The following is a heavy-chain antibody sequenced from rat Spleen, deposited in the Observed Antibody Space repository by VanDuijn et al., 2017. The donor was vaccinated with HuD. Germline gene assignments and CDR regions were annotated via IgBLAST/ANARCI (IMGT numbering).Heavy chain of an antibody. J-gene: IGHJ2*01. CDR1: GFTFRNYD. V-gene: IGHV5-20*01. CDR3: ATQGITAPHFDY. Sequence: EVQLVESGGGLVQPGRSMKLSCAASGFTFRNYDMAWVRQAPTRGLEWVASISYDGSSTYYRDSVKGRFTISRDNARSILYLQMDSLGSEDTATYYCATQGITAPHFDYWGQGVMVTVSS. D-gene: IGHD1-4*01. CDR2: ISYDGSST.